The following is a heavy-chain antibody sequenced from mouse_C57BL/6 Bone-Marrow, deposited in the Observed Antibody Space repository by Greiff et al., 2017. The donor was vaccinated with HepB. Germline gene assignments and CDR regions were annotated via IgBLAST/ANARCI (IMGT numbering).Heavy chain of an antibody. J-gene: IGHJ4*01. CDR2: IYWDDDK. D-gene: IGHD1-1*01. CDR1: GFSLSTSGMG. CDR3: ARSPSYYYGSSLYYAMDY. Sequence: QVTLKVSGPGILQSSQTLSLTCSFSGFSLSTSGMGVSWIRQPSGKGLEWLAHIYWDDDKRYNPSLKSRLTISKDTSRNQVFLKITSVDTADTATYYCARSPSYYYGSSLYYAMDYWGQGTSVTVSS. V-gene: IGHV8-12*01.